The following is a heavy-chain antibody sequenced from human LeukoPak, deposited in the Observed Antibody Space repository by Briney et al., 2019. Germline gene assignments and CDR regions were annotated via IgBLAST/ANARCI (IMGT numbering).Heavy chain of an antibody. D-gene: IGHD3-10*01. Sequence: KSSETLSLTCTVSGGSISSSSYYWGWIRQPPGKGLEWIGSIYYSGSTYYNPTLKSRVTISVDTSKNQFSLKLSSVTAADTAVYYCASQEYYYGSGSYYLGPRWDYWGQGPLVTVSS. CDR1: GGSISSSSYY. CDR3: ASQEYYYGSGSYYLGPRWDY. V-gene: IGHV4-39*01. CDR2: IYYSGST. J-gene: IGHJ4*02.